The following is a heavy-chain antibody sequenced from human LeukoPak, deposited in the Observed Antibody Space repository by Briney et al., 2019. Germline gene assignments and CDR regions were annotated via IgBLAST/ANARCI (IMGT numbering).Heavy chain of an antibody. CDR1: GYIFVNYA. CDR2: INTGNGNT. V-gene: IGHV1-3*04. CDR3: ARARSPYYYDSSGYYPIYYFDY. D-gene: IGHD3-22*01. J-gene: IGHJ4*02. Sequence: ASVKVSCKASGYIFVNYAMHWVRQAPGQGLEWVGWINTGNGNTKYSQKFQGRVTITRDTSASTASMELSSLRSEDTAVYYCARARSPYYYDSSGYYPIYYFDYWGQGTLVAVSS.